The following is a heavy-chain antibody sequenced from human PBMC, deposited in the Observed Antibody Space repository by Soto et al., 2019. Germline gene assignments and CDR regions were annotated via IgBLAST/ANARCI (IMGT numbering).Heavy chain of an antibody. Sequence: GGSLRLSCAASGFTFSSYSMNWVRQAPGKGLEWVSYISSSSSTIYYADSVKGRFTISRDNAKNSLYLQMNSLRAEDTAVYYCARGGKTSCYAWGCEDYFDYWGQGTLVTVSS. D-gene: IGHD2-2*01. CDR1: GFTFSSYS. J-gene: IGHJ4*02. CDR2: ISSSSSTI. CDR3: ARGGKTSCYAWGCEDYFDY. V-gene: IGHV3-48*01.